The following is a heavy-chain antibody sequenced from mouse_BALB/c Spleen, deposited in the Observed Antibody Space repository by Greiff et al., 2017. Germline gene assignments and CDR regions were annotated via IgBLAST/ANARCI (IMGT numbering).Heavy chain of an antibody. CDR2: INPSTGYT. CDR3: ATPYGNYGAMDY. V-gene: IGHV1-7*01. CDR1: GYTFTSYW. J-gene: IGHJ4*01. Sequence: QVQLQQSGAELAKPGASVKMSCKASGYTFTSYWMHWVKQRPGQGLEWIGYINPSTGYTEYNQKFKDKATLTADKSSSTAYMQLSSLTSEDSAVYYCATPYGNYGAMDYWGQGTSVTVSS. D-gene: IGHD2-1*01.